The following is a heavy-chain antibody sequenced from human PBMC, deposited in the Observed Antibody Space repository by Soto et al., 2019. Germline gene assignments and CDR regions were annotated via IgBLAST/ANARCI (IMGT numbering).Heavy chain of an antibody. V-gene: IGHV3-23*01. CDR3: ARWGYYDSSGYDL. CDR2: ISGDGSST. D-gene: IGHD3-22*01. CDR1: GFTFSSYA. J-gene: IGHJ5*02. Sequence: GGSLRLSCAASGFTFSSYAMSWVRQAPGKGLEWVSAISGDGSSTYFADSGKGRFTISRDNSKNTLYLQMNSLRAEDTAVYYCARWGYYDSSGYDLWGQGTLVTVSS.